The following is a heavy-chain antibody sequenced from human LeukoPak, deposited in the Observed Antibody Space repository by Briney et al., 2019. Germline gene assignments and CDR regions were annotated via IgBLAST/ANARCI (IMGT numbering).Heavy chain of an antibody. D-gene: IGHD4-17*01. J-gene: IGHJ1*01. Sequence: GGSLRLSCAASRFTFSNAWMSWVRQTPGKGLEWVAVITDDGTKQYYTDAAKGRFTISRDNSKNTVYLQMDSLRAEDTAVYYCARASESGERYFQNWGQGTLVTVSS. CDR1: RFTFSNAW. CDR3: ARASESGERYFQN. CDR2: ITDDGTKQ. V-gene: IGHV3-30-3*01.